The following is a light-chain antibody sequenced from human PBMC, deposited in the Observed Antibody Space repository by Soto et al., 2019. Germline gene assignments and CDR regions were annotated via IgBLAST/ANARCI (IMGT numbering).Light chain of an antibody. V-gene: IGKV1-9*01. J-gene: IGKJ4*01. Sequence: DIQLTQSPSFLSASVGDRVTITCRASQGISSTYLAWYQQTPGKAPKILIYAASTLQSGVPSRFSGRGSGTDFTLTISSLQPEDFATYYCQQLNSYPLTFGGGTK. CDR1: QGISSTY. CDR3: QQLNSYPLT. CDR2: AAS.